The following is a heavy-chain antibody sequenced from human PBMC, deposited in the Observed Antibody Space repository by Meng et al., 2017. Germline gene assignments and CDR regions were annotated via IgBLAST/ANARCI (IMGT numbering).Heavy chain of an antibody. V-gene: IGHV1-69*01. Sequence: QVQLFQSGAGVKKPGSSVRVYCKASGGPFSSYAISWGRQAPGQGLEWMGGIIPIFGTANYAQKFQGRVTITADESTSTAYMELSSLRSEDTAVYYCATGSGSYPLVKYWGQGTLVTVSS. J-gene: IGHJ4*02. D-gene: IGHD3-10*01. CDR3: ATGSGSYPLVKY. CDR1: GGPFSSYA. CDR2: IIPIFGTA.